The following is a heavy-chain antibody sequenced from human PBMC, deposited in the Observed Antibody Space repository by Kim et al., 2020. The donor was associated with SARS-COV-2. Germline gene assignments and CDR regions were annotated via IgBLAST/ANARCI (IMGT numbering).Heavy chain of an antibody. CDR1: GFTFSSYS. D-gene: IGHD2-2*01. CDR2: ISSSSSYI. V-gene: IGHV3-21*01. Sequence: GGSLRLSCAASGFTFSSYSMNWVRQAPGKGLEWVSSISSSSSYIYYADSVKGRFTISRDNAKNSLYLQMNSLRAEDTAVYYCARSFIVVVPAAGWFDPWGQGTLVTVSS. CDR3: ARSFIVVVPAAGWFDP. J-gene: IGHJ5*02.